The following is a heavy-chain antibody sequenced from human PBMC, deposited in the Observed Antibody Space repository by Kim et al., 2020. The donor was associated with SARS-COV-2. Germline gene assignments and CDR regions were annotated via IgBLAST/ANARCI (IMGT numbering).Heavy chain of an antibody. CDR3: ARHGGSSSNVIDS. V-gene: IGHV4-39*01. J-gene: IGHJ4*02. Sequence: HSTPSLKSRVTHTVDTSKNQFSLTLTSVTAAGTAVYYCARHGGSSSNVIDSWGQGTLVTVSA. D-gene: IGHD2-2*01.